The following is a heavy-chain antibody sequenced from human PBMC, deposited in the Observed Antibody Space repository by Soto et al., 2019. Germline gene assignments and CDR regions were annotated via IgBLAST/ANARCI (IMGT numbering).Heavy chain of an antibody. CDR2: ISRGGGDT. CDR1: GLSFSDYS. D-gene: IGHD3-10*01. CDR3: TRRGRSTSYYWEF. V-gene: IGHV3-11*06. Sequence: VQLVESGGGLVKPGGSLRLSCAASGLSFSDYSMTWIRQAPGKGPEWVARISRGGGDTEYADTVKGRFTISRDNAKNSLYLQMDSMRAEDTAVYYCTRRGRSTSYYWEFWGQGTLVTVSS. J-gene: IGHJ4*02.